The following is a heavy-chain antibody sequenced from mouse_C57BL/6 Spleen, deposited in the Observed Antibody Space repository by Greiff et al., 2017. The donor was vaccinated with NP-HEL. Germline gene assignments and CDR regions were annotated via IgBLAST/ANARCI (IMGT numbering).Heavy chain of an antibody. J-gene: IGHJ2*01. CDR1: GFTFSSYA. D-gene: IGHD1-1*01. CDR2: ISDGGSYT. V-gene: IGHV5-4*01. Sequence: EVQVVESGGGLVKPGGSLKLSCAASGFTFSSYAMSWVRQTPEKRLEWVATISDGGSYTYYPDNVKGRFTISRDNAKNNLYLQMSHLKSEDTAMYYCARDRRPLITTVVADYFDYWGQGTTLTVSS. CDR3: ARDRRPLITTVVADYFDY.